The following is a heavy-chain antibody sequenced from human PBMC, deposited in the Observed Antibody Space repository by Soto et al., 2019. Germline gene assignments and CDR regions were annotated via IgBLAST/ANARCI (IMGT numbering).Heavy chain of an antibody. CDR2: ISGSGGIT. CDR3: AKGYYDFWSGYIN. CDR1: GFTFSNYA. V-gene: IGHV3-23*01. D-gene: IGHD3-3*01. Sequence: EVQLLESGGGLVRPGGSLRLSCAASGFTFSNYAMSWVRQAPGKGLEWVSSISGSGGITYIADSVKGRFTISRDNSKNTLYLQMNSLRADDTAVYYCAKGYYDFWSGYINWGQGTLVTVSS. J-gene: IGHJ4*02.